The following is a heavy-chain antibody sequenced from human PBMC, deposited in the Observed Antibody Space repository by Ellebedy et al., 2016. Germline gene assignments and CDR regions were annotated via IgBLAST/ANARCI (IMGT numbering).Heavy chain of an antibody. CDR1: GFTFSTYW. V-gene: IGHV3-74*01. J-gene: IGHJ4*02. Sequence: GESLKISCAASGFTFSTYWMHWVRQTPGQGLVWVARITNNGRTINYADSVKGRFTISRDNAKNTLSLQMNSLRGEDTALYYCARDGDGYNFDYWGQGTLVTVSP. CDR2: ITNNGRTI. CDR3: ARDGDGYNFDY. D-gene: IGHD5-24*01.